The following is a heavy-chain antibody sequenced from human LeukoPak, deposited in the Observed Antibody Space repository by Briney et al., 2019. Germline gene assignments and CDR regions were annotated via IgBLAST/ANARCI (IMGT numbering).Heavy chain of an antibody. J-gene: IGHJ4*02. V-gene: IGHV4-39*01. CDR1: GDSIGNSNYY. D-gene: IGHD6-13*01. Sequence: PSETLSLTCTVSGDSIGNSNYYWAWVRQPPGKGLEWLGSIFYSGSTYYNPSLKSRVTISVDTSKNQFSLNLHSVTAVDTATYYCARRGITYSSSFFAYWGQGTLVTVSS. CDR2: IFYSGST. CDR3: ARRGITYSSSFFAY.